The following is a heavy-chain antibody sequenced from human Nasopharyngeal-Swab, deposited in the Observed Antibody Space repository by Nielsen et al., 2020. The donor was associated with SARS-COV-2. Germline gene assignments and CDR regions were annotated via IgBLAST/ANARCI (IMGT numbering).Heavy chain of an antibody. J-gene: IGHJ4*02. D-gene: IGHD3-9*01. CDR3: ASGLNWFPVDY. CDR1: GGSISSYY. Sequence: GSLRLSCTVSGGSISSYYWSWIRQPPGKGLEWIGYIYYSGSTNYNPSLKSRVTISVDTSKNQFSLKLSSVTAADTAVYYCASGLNWFPVDYWGQGTLVTVS. V-gene: IGHV4-59*01. CDR2: IYYSGST.